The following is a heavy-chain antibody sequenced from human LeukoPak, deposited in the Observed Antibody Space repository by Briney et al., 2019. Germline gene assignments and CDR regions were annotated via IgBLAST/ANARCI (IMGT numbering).Heavy chain of an antibody. CDR3: AKDRTAAGTSGFDH. CDR1: GFTFSGYW. Sequence: GGSLRLSCVASGFTFSGYWMTWVRQAPGKGLEWVAVIWYDGSNKDYADSVKGRLTISRDNSKDTLYLQMSSLRAEDTAVYYCAKDRTAAGTSGFDHWGQGTLVTVSS. CDR2: IWYDGSNK. J-gene: IGHJ4*02. D-gene: IGHD6-13*01. V-gene: IGHV3-33*06.